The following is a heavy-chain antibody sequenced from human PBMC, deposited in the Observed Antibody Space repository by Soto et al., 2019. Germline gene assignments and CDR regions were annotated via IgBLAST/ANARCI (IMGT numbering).Heavy chain of an antibody. D-gene: IGHD2-8*01. Sequence: PSETLSLTCTVSGGSISSYYWSWTRQPPGKGLEWIGYIYYSGSTNYNPSLKSRVTISVDTSKNQFSLKLSSVTAADTAVYYCPSKLIMGFDPWGQGTLVTVSS. CDR1: GGSISSYY. CDR2: IYYSGST. J-gene: IGHJ5*02. CDR3: PSKLIMGFDP. V-gene: IGHV4-59*01.